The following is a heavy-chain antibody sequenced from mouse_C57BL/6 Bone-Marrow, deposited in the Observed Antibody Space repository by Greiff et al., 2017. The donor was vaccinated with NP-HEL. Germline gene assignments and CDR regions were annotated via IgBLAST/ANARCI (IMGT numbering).Heavy chain of an antibody. Sequence: QVQLQQPGAELVKPGASVKMSCKASGYTFTSYWITWVKQRPGQGLKWIGDIYPGSGSTNYNEKFKSKATLTVDTSSSTAYMQLSSLTSEDSAVYYCARTQLRLPRPSFAYWGQGTLVTVSA. V-gene: IGHV1-55*01. CDR1: GYTFTSYW. CDR2: IYPGSGST. D-gene: IGHD3-2*02. J-gene: IGHJ3*01. CDR3: ARTQLRLPRPSFAY.